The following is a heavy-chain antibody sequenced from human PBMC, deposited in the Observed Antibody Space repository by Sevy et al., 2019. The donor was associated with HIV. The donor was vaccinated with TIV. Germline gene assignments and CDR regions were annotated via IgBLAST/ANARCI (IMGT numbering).Heavy chain of an antibody. CDR2: INPDKGVT. J-gene: IGHJ5*02. D-gene: IGHD3-22*01. Sequence: ASVKVSCKDSGYTFTGNYLHWVRQAPGQGLEWMGWINPDKGVTYSAQNFQDRVTMTRDTSISTAYMELTSLKSDDTAVDDCAVGYYDSSGSLAWLDPWGQGALVTVSS. CDR3: AVGYYDSSGSLAWLDP. V-gene: IGHV1-2*02. CDR1: GYTFTGNY.